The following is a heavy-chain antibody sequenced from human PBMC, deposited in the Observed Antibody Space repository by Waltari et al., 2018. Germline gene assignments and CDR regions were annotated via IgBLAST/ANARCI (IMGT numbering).Heavy chain of an antibody. J-gene: IGHJ4*02. CDR3: ARQSYGSGWTGAFDY. D-gene: IGHD6-19*01. CDR2: IYYSGSN. CDR1: GGSISSSSYY. V-gene: IGHV4-39*07. Sequence: QLQLQESGPGLVKPSETLSLTCTVSGGSISSSSYYWGWIRQPPGKGLGWIWSIYYSGSNCYNPSLKGRVTISVDTSKTQFSLKLGSVTAADTAVYYCARQSYGSGWTGAFDYWGQGTLVTVSS.